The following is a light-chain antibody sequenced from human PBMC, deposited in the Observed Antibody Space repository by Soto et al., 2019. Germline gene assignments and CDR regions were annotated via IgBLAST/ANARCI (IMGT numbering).Light chain of an antibody. Sequence: EIVLTQSPGTLSLSPGERATLSCRASQSVSSSYLAWHQQKPGQAPRLLIYGASRRATGIPDRFSGSGSGTDFTLTISRLEPEDFAVYYCQQYGLTFGGGTKVEIK. J-gene: IGKJ4*01. CDR1: QSVSSSY. V-gene: IGKV3-20*01. CDR2: GAS. CDR3: QQYGLT.